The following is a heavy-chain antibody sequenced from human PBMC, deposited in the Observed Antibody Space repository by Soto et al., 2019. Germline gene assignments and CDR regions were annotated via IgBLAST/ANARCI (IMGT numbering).Heavy chain of an antibody. Sequence: EVQLLESGGGLVQPGGSLRLSCADSGFTFSSYAMSWVRQAPGKGLEWVSAISGSGGSTYYADSVKGRFTISRDNSKNTLYLQMNSLRAEDTAVYDCANPPVEHQLVQDYWGQGTLVTVSS. V-gene: IGHV3-23*01. J-gene: IGHJ4*02. CDR2: ISGSGGST. D-gene: IGHD6-13*01. CDR3: ANPPVEHQLVQDY. CDR1: GFTFSSYA.